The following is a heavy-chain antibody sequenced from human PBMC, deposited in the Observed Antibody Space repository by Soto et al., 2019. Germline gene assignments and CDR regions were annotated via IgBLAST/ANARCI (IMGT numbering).Heavy chain of an antibody. V-gene: IGHV4-34*12. CDR3: ARYGGGIAAGNWFDP. CDR1: GGSFSAYY. J-gene: IGHJ5*02. D-gene: IGHD6-13*01. CDR2: IIHSEST. Sequence: SETLSLTCAVYGGSFSAYYWSWVRQPPGKGLEWIGEIIHSESTKYNPSLKSRVTISVDTSKNQFSLKLSSVTAADTAVYYCARYGGGIAAGNWFDPWGQGTLVTVSS.